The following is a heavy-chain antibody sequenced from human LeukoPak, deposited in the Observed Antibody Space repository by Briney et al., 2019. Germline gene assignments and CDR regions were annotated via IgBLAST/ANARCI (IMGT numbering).Heavy chain of an antibody. J-gene: IGHJ6*03. V-gene: IGHV4-34*01. CDR1: GGSFSGYY. CDR2: INHSGST. D-gene: IGHD3-9*01. Sequence: SETLSLTCAVYGGSFSGYYWSWIRQPPGKGLEWIGEINHSGSTNYNPSLKSRVTISVDTSKNQFSLKLSSVTAADTAVYYCARGCPRVYDTLTGYWDYYYYMDVWGKGTTVTVSS. CDR3: ARGCPRVYDTLTGYWDYYYYMDV.